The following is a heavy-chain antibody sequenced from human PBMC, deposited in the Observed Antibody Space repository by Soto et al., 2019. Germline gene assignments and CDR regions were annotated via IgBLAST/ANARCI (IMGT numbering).Heavy chain of an antibody. CDR3: ARDLYDILTGYYPGAHYGMDV. V-gene: IGHV3-48*03. Sequence: PGGSLSLSCAASGFTFSSYEMNWVRQAPGKGLEWVSYISSSGSTIYYADSVKGRFTISRDNAKNSLYLQMNSLRAEDTAVYYCARDLYDILTGYYPGAHYGMDVWGQGTTVTVSS. CDR2: ISSSGSTI. D-gene: IGHD3-9*01. J-gene: IGHJ6*02. CDR1: GFTFSSYE.